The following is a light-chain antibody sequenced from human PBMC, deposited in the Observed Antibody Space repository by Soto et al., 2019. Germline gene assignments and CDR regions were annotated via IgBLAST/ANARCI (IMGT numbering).Light chain of an antibody. J-gene: IGLJ1*01. V-gene: IGLV2-11*01. CDR2: DVS. Sequence: QSVLTQPASVSGSPGQSITISCTGTSRDVGGYNYVSWYQHYPGKAPKLMIYDVSKRPSGVPDRFSGSKSGNTAPLTISGLQAEDEADYYCCSYVGGYSYVFGIGTKVTVL. CDR3: CSYVGGYSYV. CDR1: SRDVGGYNY.